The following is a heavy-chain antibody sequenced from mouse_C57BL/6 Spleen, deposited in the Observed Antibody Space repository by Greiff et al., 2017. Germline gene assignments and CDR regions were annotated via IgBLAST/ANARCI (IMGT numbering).Heavy chain of an antibody. CDR3: ARGSYYGSSCYYFDY. Sequence: QVQLQQSGAELVRPGASVKLSCKASGYTFTDYYINWVKQRPGQGLEWIARIYPGSGNTYYNEKFKGKATLTAEKSSSTAYMQLSSLTSEDSAVYFCARGSYYGSSCYYFDYWGQGTTLTVSS. J-gene: IGHJ2*01. CDR2: IYPGSGNT. CDR1: GYTFTDYY. V-gene: IGHV1-76*01. D-gene: IGHD1-1*01.